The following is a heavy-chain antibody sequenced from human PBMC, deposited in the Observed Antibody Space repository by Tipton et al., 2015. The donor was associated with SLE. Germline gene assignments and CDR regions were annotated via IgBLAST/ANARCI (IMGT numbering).Heavy chain of an antibody. CDR3: TRSGDGYNFWVY. J-gene: IGHJ4*02. CDR1: GVIFADQS. CDR2: IRGRAHDGTP. Sequence: SLRLSCTTSGVIFADQSLSWFRQAPGKGLEWVGFIRGRAHDGTPQYAASVGGRFTISRDDSRSIAYLQLNSLKTEDTAVYYCTRSGDGYNFWVYWGQGTLVTVSS. V-gene: IGHV3-49*03. D-gene: IGHD5-24*01.